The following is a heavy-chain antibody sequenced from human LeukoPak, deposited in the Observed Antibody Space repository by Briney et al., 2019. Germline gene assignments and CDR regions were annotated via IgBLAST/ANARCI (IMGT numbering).Heavy chain of an antibody. CDR2: ISHSGNA. J-gene: IGHJ4*02. V-gene: IGHV4-39*07. CDR3: ARVSSWYLGYFDY. CDR1: GGSLSSRNYY. Sequence: PSETLSLTCTVSGGSLSSRNYYWGWIRQPPGKGLEWIGSISHSGNAFYNPSLKSRVTISIDTSKNQFSLKLTSVTAADTAVYYCARVSSWYLGYFDYWGQGTLVTVSS. D-gene: IGHD6-13*01.